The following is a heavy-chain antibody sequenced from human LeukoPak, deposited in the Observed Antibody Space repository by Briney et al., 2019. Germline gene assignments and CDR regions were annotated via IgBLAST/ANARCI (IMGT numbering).Heavy chain of an antibody. V-gene: IGHV3-21*01. CDR1: GFTFSSYS. CDR3: AKEALMVFYY. CDR2: ISSSYIYI. J-gene: IGHJ4*02. D-gene: IGHD2-8*01. Sequence: GGSLRLSCAASGFTFSSYSMNWVRQAPGKGLEWVSSISSSYIYIYYADSVKGRFTISRDNAKNSLYLQMNSLRAEDTAVYYCAKEALMVFYYWGQGTLVTVPS.